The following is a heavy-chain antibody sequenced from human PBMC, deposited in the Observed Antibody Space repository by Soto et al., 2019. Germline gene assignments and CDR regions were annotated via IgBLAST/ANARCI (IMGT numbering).Heavy chain of an antibody. D-gene: IGHD2-2*01. CDR3: ARDTKDRHNGIDV. V-gene: IGHV1-46*01. J-gene: IGHJ6*02. CDR1: GYTFTSYY. CDR2: INPSGGST. Sequence: GASVKVSCKASGYTFTSYYMHWVRQAPGQGLEWMVIINPSGGSTSYAQTSQGRVTMTRATSTSTVYMELSSLRSEDPAVYYCARDTKDRHNGIDVWGPGTMVTVSS.